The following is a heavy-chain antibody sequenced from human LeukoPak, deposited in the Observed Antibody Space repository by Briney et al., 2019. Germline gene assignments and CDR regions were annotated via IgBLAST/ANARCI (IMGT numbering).Heavy chain of an antibody. CDR1: GYTFTSYY. V-gene: IGHV1-46*01. CDR3: ARDLGPDIVVVPAARDYYYYYMDV. Sequence: ASVKVSCKASGYTFTSYYMHWVRQAPGQGLEWMGIINPSGGSTSYAQKFQGRVTMTRDTSTSTVYMELSSLRSEDTAVYYCARDLGPDIVVVPAARDYYYYYMDVWGKGTTVTISS. D-gene: IGHD2-2*01. J-gene: IGHJ6*03. CDR2: INPSGGST.